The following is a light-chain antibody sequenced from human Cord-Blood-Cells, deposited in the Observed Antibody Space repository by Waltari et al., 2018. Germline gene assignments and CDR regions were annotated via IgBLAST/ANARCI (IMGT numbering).Light chain of an antibody. V-gene: IGKV1-39*01. Sequence: DIQMTQSPSSLSASVGDRVTITCRASQSISSYLNWYQQKPGKAPKLLSYAASSFQSGVPSRFSGSGSGTDFTLTISSLQPEDFATYYCQQSYRTPFTFGPGTKVDIK. CDR2: AAS. J-gene: IGKJ3*01. CDR3: QQSYRTPFT. CDR1: QSISSY.